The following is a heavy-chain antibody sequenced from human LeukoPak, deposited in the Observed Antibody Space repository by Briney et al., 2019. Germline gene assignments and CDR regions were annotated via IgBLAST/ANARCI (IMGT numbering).Heavy chain of an antibody. V-gene: IGHV1-2*02. D-gene: IGHD4-17*01. CDR1: GYTFTGYY. Sequence: ASVKVSCKASGYTFTGYYMHWVRQAPGQGLEWMGWINPNSGGTNYAQKFQGRVTLTRDTSISTAYMELSRLRSDDTAVYYCARVRGYGAYAFDYWGQGTLVTVSS. J-gene: IGHJ4*02. CDR2: INPNSGGT. CDR3: ARVRGYGAYAFDY.